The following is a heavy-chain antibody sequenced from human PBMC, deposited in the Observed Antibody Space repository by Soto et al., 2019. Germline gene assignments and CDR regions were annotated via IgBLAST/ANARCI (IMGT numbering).Heavy chain of an antibody. CDR3: ARERSGYFDY. CDR2: MNPNSGNT. D-gene: IGHD1-1*01. CDR1: GYTFTSYD. V-gene: IGHV1-8*01. Sequence: QVQLVQSGAEVKKPGASVKVSCKASGYTFTSYDINWVRQATGQGLEWMGWMNPNSGNTGYAQKFQGRVTMTRNTSISTAYMELSSXXXXXXXXXXCARERSGYFDYWGQGTLVTVSS. J-gene: IGHJ4*02.